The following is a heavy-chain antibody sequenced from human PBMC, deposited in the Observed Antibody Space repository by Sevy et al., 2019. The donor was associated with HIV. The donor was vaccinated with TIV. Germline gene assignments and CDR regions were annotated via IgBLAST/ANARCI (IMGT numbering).Heavy chain of an antibody. J-gene: IGHJ4*02. CDR3: AKDFNYYGSGSYFDY. CDR1: GFTVSINY. D-gene: IGHD3-10*01. CDR2: IYSDGTT. V-gene: IGHV3-66*01. Sequence: GGSLRLSCSASGFTVSINYMTWVRQAPGKGLEWVSVIYSDGTTHHGDSVKGRFTISRDNSENTLYLQMNSLRVEDTAVYYCAKDFNYYGSGSYFDYWGQGTLVTVSS.